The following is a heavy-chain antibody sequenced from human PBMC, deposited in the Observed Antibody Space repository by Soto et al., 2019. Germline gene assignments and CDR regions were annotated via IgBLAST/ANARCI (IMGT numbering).Heavy chain of an antibody. V-gene: IGHV4-34*01. Sequence: SESLSLTCGVYGGSFSRYYWGWIRQTPGKGLEWVASIYHSGSTHYNPSIKSRATISVDTSNNQFSLRLSSVTAADTAIYYCARNTSGQNFDYWGQGTQVTVSS. D-gene: IGHD6-19*01. CDR1: GGSFSRYY. CDR2: IYHSGST. CDR3: ARNTSGQNFDY. J-gene: IGHJ4*02.